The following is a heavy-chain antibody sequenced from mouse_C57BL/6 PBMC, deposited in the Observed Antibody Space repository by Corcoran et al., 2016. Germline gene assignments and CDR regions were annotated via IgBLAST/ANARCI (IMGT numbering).Heavy chain of an antibody. V-gene: IGHV9-3*01. CDR1: GYTFTTYG. CDR2: INTYSGVP. D-gene: IGHD3-2*02. CDR3: ARGQTAQATYYYAMDY. Sequence: QIQLVQSGPDLQKPGETVKISCKASGYTFTTYGMSWVKQAPGKGLKWMGWINTYSGVPTYADDFKGRFAFSLETSASTAYLQINNLKNEDTATYFCARGQTAQATYYYAMDYWGQGTSVTVSS. J-gene: IGHJ4*01.